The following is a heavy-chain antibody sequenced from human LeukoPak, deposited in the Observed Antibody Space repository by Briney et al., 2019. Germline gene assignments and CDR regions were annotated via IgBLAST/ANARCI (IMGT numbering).Heavy chain of an antibody. CDR3: ARTPHYDILTGYDY. Sequence: PGGSLRLSCAASGFTFSSHWMHWVRQAPGKGLVWVSRINSDGSGTIYADSVKGRFTISRDNAKNTLDLQMNSLRAEDTAVYYCARTPHYDILTGYDYWGQGTLVTVSS. CDR1: GFTFSSHW. D-gene: IGHD3-9*01. V-gene: IGHV3-74*01. J-gene: IGHJ4*02. CDR2: INSDGSGT.